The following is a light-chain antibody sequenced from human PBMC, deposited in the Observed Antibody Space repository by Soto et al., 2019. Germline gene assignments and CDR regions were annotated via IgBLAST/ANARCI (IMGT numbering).Light chain of an antibody. CDR2: ATS. V-gene: IGKV1-12*01. J-gene: IGKJ5*01. CDR1: ESVSSW. CDR3: QQANSFPT. Sequence: DIQMTQSPSSVSASVGDRVTISCRASESVSSWLAWYQQKAGKAPKLLIYATSTLESGVPSRFSGSGSGTDFTLSISSLQPEDFATYYCQQANSFPTFGQGTRLEI.